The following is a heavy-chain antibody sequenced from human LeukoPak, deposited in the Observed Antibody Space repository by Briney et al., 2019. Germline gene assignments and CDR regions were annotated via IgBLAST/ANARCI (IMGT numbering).Heavy chain of an antibody. V-gene: IGHV4-4*07. D-gene: IGHD3-22*01. CDR2: IYTSGST. CDR1: GGSISSYY. CDR3: ARGRQDVTMMVVVMTGVSYYLDV. J-gene: IGHJ6*03. Sequence: PSETLSLTCTVSGGSISSYYWSWIRQPAGKGLEWIGRIYTSGSTNYNPSLKSRVTMSVDTSKNQFSLKLSSVTAADTAVYYCARGRQDVTMMVVVMTGVSYYLDVWGKGTTVTVS.